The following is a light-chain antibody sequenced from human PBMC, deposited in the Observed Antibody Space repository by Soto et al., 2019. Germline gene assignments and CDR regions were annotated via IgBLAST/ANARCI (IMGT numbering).Light chain of an antibody. CDR3: SSYTSSNSWV. CDR1: SSDVGGYNY. Sequence: QSVLTQPASVSGSPGQSITISCTGTSSDVGGYNYVSWYQQHPGKAPKLMIYEVSNRPSGVSNRFSGSKSGNTASLTISGLQAEDEAAYYCSSYTSSNSWVFGGGTKLTVL. CDR2: EVS. V-gene: IGLV2-14*01. J-gene: IGLJ3*02.